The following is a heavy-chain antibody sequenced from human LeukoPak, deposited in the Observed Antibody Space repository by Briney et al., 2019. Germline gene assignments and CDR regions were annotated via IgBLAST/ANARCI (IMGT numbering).Heavy chain of an antibody. CDR3: AKESGYSYGYTYNYYGTDV. D-gene: IGHD5-18*01. J-gene: IGHJ6*02. CDR2: ISGSGGST. V-gene: IGHV3-23*01. Sequence: GGSLRLSCAASGFTFSSYAMSWVRQAPGKGLEWVSAISGSGGSTYYADSVKGRFTISRDNSKNTLYLQMNGLRAEDTAVYYCAKESGYSYGYTYNYYGTDVWGRGTTVTVSS. CDR1: GFTFSSYA.